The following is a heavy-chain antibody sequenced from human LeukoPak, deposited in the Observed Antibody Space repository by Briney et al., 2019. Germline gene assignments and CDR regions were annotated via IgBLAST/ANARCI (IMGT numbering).Heavy chain of an antibody. CDR2: ISGSGGST. D-gene: IGHD3-22*01. CDR3: AKDNSDSDYDYDTYYYDSSGYLFDY. CDR1: GFTFSSYA. Sequence: GGSLRLSCAASGFTFSSYAMSWVRQAPGKGLEWVSAISGSGGSTYYADSVKGRFTISRDNSKNTLYLQMNSLRAEDTAVYYCAKDNSDSDYDYDTYYYDSSGYLFDYWGQGTLVTVSS. V-gene: IGHV3-23*01. J-gene: IGHJ4*02.